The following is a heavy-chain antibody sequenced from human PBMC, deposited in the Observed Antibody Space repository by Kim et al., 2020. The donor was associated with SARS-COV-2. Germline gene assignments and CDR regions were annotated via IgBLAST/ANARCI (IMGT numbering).Heavy chain of an antibody. CDR3: ASDGDYAQSSYFDY. J-gene: IGHJ4*02. CDR1: GFTFSSYA. D-gene: IGHD4-17*01. Sequence: GGSLRLSCAASGFTFSSYAMHWVRQAPGKGLEWVAVISYDGSNKYYADSVKGRFTISRDNSKNTLYLQMNSLRAEDTAVYYCASDGDYAQSSYFDYWGQGTLVTVSS. CDR2: ISYDGSNK. V-gene: IGHV3-30*04.